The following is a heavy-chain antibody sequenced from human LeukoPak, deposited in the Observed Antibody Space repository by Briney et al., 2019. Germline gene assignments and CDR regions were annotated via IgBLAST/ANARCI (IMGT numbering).Heavy chain of an antibody. D-gene: IGHD6-13*01. V-gene: IGHV1-24*01. CDR3: ARDFEMAGYSSSWYGA. J-gene: IGHJ4*02. CDR2: FDPEDGET. CDR1: GYTLTELS. Sequence: GASVKVSCKVSGYTLTELSMHWVRQAPGKGLEWMGGFDPEDGETIYAQKFQGRVTMTEDTSTDTAYMELSSLRSEDTAVYYCARDFEMAGYSSSWYGAWGQGTLVTVSS.